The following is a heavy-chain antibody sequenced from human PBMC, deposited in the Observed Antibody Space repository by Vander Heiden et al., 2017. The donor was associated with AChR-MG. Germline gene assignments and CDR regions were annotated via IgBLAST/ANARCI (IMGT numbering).Heavy chain of an antibody. CDR1: GGSISSGGDY. CDR2: IDYSGST. J-gene: IGHJ4*02. D-gene: IGHD2-15*01. Sequence: QVQLQVSGAGLVKPSQTLSITCTVSGGSISSGGDYGSWSRQHPGKGMEWIGYIDYSGSTYYNPSRKSRVTRSVDTSKNQFSLRLSSVTAADTAVYYGATTGGGYCSGGSGVNYWGQGTLVTVSS. CDR3: ATTGGGYCSGGSGVNY. V-gene: IGHV4-31*03.